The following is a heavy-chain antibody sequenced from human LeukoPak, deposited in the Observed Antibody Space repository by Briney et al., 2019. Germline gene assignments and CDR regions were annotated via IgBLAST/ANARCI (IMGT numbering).Heavy chain of an antibody. CDR1: GFTFSSYA. D-gene: IGHD1-26*01. J-gene: IGHJ4*02. Sequence: GGSLRLSCAASGFTFSSYAMHWVRQAPGKGLEWVAVISYDGSNKYYADSVKGRFTISRDNSKNTLYLQMNSLRAEDTAVYYCARGELLSTTGHFDYWGQGTLVTVSS. V-gene: IGHV3-30*04. CDR2: ISYDGSNK. CDR3: ARGELLSTTGHFDY.